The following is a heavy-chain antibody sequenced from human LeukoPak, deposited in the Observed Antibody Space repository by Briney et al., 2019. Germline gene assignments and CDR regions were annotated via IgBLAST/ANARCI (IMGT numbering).Heavy chain of an antibody. CDR2: IYDGGSA. D-gene: IGHD6-13*01. Sequence: GGSLRLSCAASGFTVSSKYISWVRQAPGKGLEWVSDIYDGGSADYADSVKGRSTISRDNSKSKVYLQMNSLRVEDTAVYYCAREGSYSGSWWYFDHWGQGTLVTVSS. V-gene: IGHV3-66*01. CDR1: GFTVSSKY. J-gene: IGHJ4*02. CDR3: AREGSYSGSWWYFDH.